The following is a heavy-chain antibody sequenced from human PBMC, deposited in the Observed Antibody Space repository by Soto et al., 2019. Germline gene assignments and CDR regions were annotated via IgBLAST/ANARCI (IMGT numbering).Heavy chain of an antibody. CDR2: ISAYNGNT. CDR3: ARDRWQRSIYNWYDS. CDR1: GYTFTSYG. J-gene: IGHJ5*01. D-gene: IGHD2-15*01. Sequence: ASVKVSCKASGYTFTSYGISWVRQAPGQGLEWMGWISAYNGNTNYAQKLQGRVTMTTDTSTSTAYMELRSLRSDDTAVYYCARDRWQRSIYNWYDSCGQGSRVIVSA. V-gene: IGHV1-18*04.